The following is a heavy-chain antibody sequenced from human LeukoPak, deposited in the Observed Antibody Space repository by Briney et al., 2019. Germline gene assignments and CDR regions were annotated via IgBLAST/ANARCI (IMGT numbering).Heavy chain of an antibody. J-gene: IGHJ6*02. CDR2: IIPIFGTA. V-gene: IGHV1-69*13. D-gene: IGHD2-21*02. CDR1: GGTFSSYA. Sequence: GASVKVSCKASGGTFSSYAISWVRQAPGQGLEWMGGIIPIFGTANYAQKFQGRVTITADESTSTAYMELSSLRSEDTAVYYCARDQKHIVVVTAIYYYSGMTSGAKGPRSPSP. CDR3: ARDQKHIVVVTAIYYYSGMTS.